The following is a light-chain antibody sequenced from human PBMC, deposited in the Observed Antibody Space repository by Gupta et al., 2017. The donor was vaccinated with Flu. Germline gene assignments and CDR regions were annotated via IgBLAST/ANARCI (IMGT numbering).Light chain of an antibody. V-gene: IGKV1-5*03. CDR3: QQYNSSWT. Sequence: SPPTLSASVGDRVSITCRASQSISSWLAWYQQKPGKAPKLLIYKASSLESGVPSRFSGSGSGTEFTLTISSLQPDDFATYYCQQYNSSWTFGQGTKVEIK. J-gene: IGKJ1*01. CDR2: KAS. CDR1: QSISSW.